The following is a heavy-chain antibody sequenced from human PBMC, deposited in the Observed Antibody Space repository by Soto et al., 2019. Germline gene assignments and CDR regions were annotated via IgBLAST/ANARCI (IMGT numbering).Heavy chain of an antibody. Sequence: ASVKVSCKASGFTFTSSAVQWVRQARGQRLEWIGWIVVGSGNTNYAQKFQERVTITRDMSTSTAYMELSSLRSEDTAVYYCAKYGGAYYKYYAMDAWGQGTSVTVSS. D-gene: IGHD4-17*01. CDR3: AKYGGAYYKYYAMDA. J-gene: IGHJ6*02. CDR2: IVVGSGNT. CDR1: GFTFTSSA. V-gene: IGHV1-58*01.